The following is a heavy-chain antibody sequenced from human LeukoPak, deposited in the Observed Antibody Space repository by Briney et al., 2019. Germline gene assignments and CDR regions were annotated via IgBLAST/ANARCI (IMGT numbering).Heavy chain of an antibody. CDR2: ISYDGSNK. CDR3: ARADSGYDGSRYYFDY. CDR1: GFTFSSYA. Sequence: GRSLRLSCAASGFTFSSYAMHWVRQAPGKGLEWVAVISYDGSNKYYADSVKGRFTISRDNSKNTLYLQMNSLRAEDTAAYYCARADSGYDGSRYYFDYWGQGTLVTVSS. J-gene: IGHJ4*02. D-gene: IGHD5-12*01. V-gene: IGHV3-30-3*01.